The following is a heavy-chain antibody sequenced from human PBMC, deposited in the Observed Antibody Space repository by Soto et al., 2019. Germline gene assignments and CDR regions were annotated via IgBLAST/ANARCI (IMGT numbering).Heavy chain of an antibody. CDR3: AKDRGLYGSSWPDDAFDI. D-gene: IGHD6-13*01. Sequence: GGSLRLSCAVSGFTFSSYAMSWVRQAPGKGLEWVSAISGSGGSTYYADFVKGRFTISRDNSKNTLYLQMNSLRAEDTAVYYCAKDRGLYGSSWPDDAFDIWGQGTMVPVSS. J-gene: IGHJ3*02. V-gene: IGHV3-23*01. CDR2: ISGSGGST. CDR1: GFTFSSYA.